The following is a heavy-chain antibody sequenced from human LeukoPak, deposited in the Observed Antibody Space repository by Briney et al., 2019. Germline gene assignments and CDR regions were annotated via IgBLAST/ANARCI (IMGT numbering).Heavy chain of an antibody. CDR2: INHSGST. D-gene: IGHD6-13*01. CDR1: GGSFSGYY. V-gene: IGHV4-34*01. J-gene: IGHJ6*03. CDR3: ARRDYSSSWTSYYYYMDV. Sequence: SETLSLTCAVYGGSFSGYYWSWIRQPPGKGLEWIGEINHSGSTNDNPSLKSRVTISVDTSKNQFSLKLSSVTAADTAVYYCARRDYSSSWTSYYYYMDVWGKGTTVTISS.